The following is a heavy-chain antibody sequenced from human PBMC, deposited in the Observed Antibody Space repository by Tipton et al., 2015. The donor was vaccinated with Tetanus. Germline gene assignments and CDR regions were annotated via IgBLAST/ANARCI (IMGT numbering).Heavy chain of an antibody. D-gene: IGHD3-10*01. CDR1: GDFITSTSYY. J-gene: IGHJ4*02. Sequence: TLSLTCTVSGDFITSTSYYWSWIRQPPGKGLEWIGYIYYSGGSYYNPSLKSRVTISVDTSKSQFSLKLSSVTVADTAVYYCARSFRPRRITMIRGALGYFDYWGQGTLVIVSS. CDR3: ARSFRPRRITMIRGALGYFDY. V-gene: IGHV4-30-4*01. CDR2: IYYSGGS.